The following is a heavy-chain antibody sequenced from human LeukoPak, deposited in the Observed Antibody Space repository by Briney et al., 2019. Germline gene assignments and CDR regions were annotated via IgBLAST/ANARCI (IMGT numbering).Heavy chain of an antibody. Sequence: GASVKVSCKASGYTFTGYYMHWVRQAPGQGLEWMGWINPNSGGTNYAQKFQGRVTMTRDTSISTAYMELSRLRSDDTAVYYCARVGASTHSSWLSYGMDVWGQGTTVTVSS. J-gene: IGHJ6*02. CDR1: GYTFTGYY. D-gene: IGHD6-13*01. CDR2: INPNSGGT. CDR3: ARVGASTHSSWLSYGMDV. V-gene: IGHV1-2*02.